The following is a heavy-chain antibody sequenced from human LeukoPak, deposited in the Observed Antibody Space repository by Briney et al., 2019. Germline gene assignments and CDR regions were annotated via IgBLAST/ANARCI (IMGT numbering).Heavy chain of an antibody. CDR1: GYIFASYA. CDR3: ARSEGLLKSPNYYLYGMDV. Sequence: ASVKVSCKASGYIFASYAITWVRQAPGQGFEWMGWISAYNGNIKYAQKFQGRLTMTTDTSTSTANMELRSLRSDDTAVYYCARSEGLLKSPNYYLYGMDVWGKGTTVTVSS. V-gene: IGHV1-18*04. CDR2: ISAYNGNI. D-gene: IGHD2-15*01. J-gene: IGHJ6*04.